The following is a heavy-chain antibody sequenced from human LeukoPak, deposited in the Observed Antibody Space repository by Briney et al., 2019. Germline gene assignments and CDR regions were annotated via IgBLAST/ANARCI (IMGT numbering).Heavy chain of an antibody. CDR3: AGGTTNTKGAFDM. D-gene: IGHD2-8*01. Sequence: SETLSLTCAVSGGSINNYYWGWIRQPPGKGLEWIGYIYYSGSTNYNPSLKSRVTISVDTSKNEFSLRLSSVTAADTAVYYCAGGTTNTKGAFDMWGQGTMVTVSS. J-gene: IGHJ3*02. CDR1: GGSINNYY. V-gene: IGHV4-59*08. CDR2: IYYSGST.